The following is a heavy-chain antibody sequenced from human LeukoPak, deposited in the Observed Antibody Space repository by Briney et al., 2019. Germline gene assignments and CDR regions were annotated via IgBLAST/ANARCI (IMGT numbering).Heavy chain of an antibody. J-gene: IGHJ4*02. Sequence: PSETLSLTCTVSGGSISSYYWSWIRQPPGKGPEWIGYIYYSGSTNYNPSLKSRVTISVDTSKNQFSLKVTSVTAADTAVYYCARNYDTLTGYRRPFDYWGQGILVTVSS. CDR3: ARNYDTLTGYRRPFDY. V-gene: IGHV4-59*01. CDR1: GGSISSYY. CDR2: IYYSGST. D-gene: IGHD3-9*01.